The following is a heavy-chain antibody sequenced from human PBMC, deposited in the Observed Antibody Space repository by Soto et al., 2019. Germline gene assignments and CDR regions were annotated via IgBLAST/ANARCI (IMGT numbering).Heavy chain of an antibody. J-gene: IGHJ5*02. CDR2: IKQDGSEK. CDR3: ARDRRGEPYYYGSGTPYWFDP. V-gene: IGHV3-7*03. D-gene: IGHD3-10*01. Sequence: HPGGSLRLSCAASGFTFSSYWMSWVRQAPGKGLEWVANIKQDGSEKYYVDSVKGRFTISRDNAKNSLYLQMNSLRAEDTAVYYCARDRRGEPYYYGSGTPYWFDPWGQGTLVTVSS. CDR1: GFTFSSYW.